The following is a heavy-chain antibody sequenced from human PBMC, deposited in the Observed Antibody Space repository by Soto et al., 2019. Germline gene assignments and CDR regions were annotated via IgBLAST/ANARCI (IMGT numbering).Heavy chain of an antibody. V-gene: IGHV4-59*01. CDR3: VRGRVGTYDAFDI. J-gene: IGHJ3*02. Sequence: QVQLRESGPGLVKPSETLSLTCTVSSGSIGTYFWSWIRQPPGKGLEWIGYIYYSGTTNYNPARKSRVTLFLDTSKNQFSLRLSSVTAADPAVYFCVRGRVGTYDAFDIWGQGTLVNVSS. CDR1: SGSIGTYF. CDR2: IYYSGTT. D-gene: IGHD1-26*01.